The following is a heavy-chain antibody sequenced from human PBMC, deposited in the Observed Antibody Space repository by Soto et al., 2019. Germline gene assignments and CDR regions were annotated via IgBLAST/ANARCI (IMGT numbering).Heavy chain of an antibody. D-gene: IGHD3-9*01. J-gene: IGHJ4*02. CDR1: GFTFISYA. CDR3: AKAALRYFDWPLVDY. Sequence: GGSLRISCAASGFTFISYAMSWLRHAPGKGLEWVSAISGSGGSTYYADSVKGRFTISRDNSKNTLYLQMNSLSAEVTAVYFCAKAALRYFDWPLVDYWGQGTLVTVSS. CDR2: ISGSGGST. V-gene: IGHV3-23*01.